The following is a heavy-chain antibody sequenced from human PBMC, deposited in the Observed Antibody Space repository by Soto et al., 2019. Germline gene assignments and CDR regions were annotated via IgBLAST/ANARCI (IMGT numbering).Heavy chain of an antibody. D-gene: IGHD4-17*01. CDR1: GFTFSSYA. J-gene: IGHJ4*02. Sequence: GVSLRLSCAASGFTFSSYAMSWVRQAPGKGLEWVSAISGSGGSTYYADSVKGRFTISRDNSKNTLYLQMNSLRAEDTAVYYCAKPSGDHTSIRFGSVFDYWGQGTLVTVSS. V-gene: IGHV3-23*01. CDR3: AKPSGDHTSIRFGSVFDY. CDR2: ISGSGGST.